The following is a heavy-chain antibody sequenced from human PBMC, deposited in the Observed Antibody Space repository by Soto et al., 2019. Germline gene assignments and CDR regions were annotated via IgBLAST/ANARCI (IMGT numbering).Heavy chain of an antibody. J-gene: IGHJ6*02. V-gene: IGHV4-4*02. Sequence: AVSGGAISRSNWWSWVRQPPGKGLEWIGEIYHSGSTNYNPSLKSRVTISVDKSKNQFSLKLSSVTAADTAVDYCARVAAAGMYGMDVWRQGTTVTVSS. CDR2: IYHSGST. CDR3: ARVAAAGMYGMDV. CDR1: GGAISRSNW. D-gene: IGHD6-13*01.